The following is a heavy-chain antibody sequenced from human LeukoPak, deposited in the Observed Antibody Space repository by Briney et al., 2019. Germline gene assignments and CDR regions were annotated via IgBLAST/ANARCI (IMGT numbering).Heavy chain of an antibody. J-gene: IGHJ4*02. V-gene: IGHV3-21*01. CDR1: GFTFSSYS. CDR3: GRVGMAGAGAFDY. D-gene: IGHD6-19*01. Sequence: GGSLRLSCAASGFTFSSYSMNWVRQAPGKGLEWVSSISSSSSYIYYADSVKGRFTISRDNAKNSLYLQMNSLRAEDTAVYYCGRVGMAGAGAFDYWGQGPLVTVPS. CDR2: ISSSSSYI.